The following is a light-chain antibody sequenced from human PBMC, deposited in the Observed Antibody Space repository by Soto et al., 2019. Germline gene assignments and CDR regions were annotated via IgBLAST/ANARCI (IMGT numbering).Light chain of an antibody. CDR3: QSYDSSLRGVV. Sequence: QSVLTQPPSVSGAPGQRVTISCTGSSSNIGAGYDVHWYQQLPGTAPKLLMYGNSNRPSGVPDRFSGSKSGTSASLAITGLQAEDEADYYCQSYDSSLRGVVFGGGPQPTLL. V-gene: IGLV1-40*01. J-gene: IGLJ2*01. CDR2: GNS. CDR1: SSNIGAGYD.